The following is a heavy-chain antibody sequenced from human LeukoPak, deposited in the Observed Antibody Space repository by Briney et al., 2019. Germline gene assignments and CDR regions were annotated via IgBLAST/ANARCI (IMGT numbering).Heavy chain of an antibody. CDR2: IPYDGSNK. D-gene: IGHD6-13*01. V-gene: IGHV3-30*04. CDR1: GFTFSTYE. CDR3: VRGAYSSSWLNFDY. J-gene: IGHJ4*02. Sequence: GGSLRLSCAASGFTFSTYEINWVRQAPGKGLEWVALIPYDGSNKYYADSVKGRFTVSRDNSKNTLYLQMNSLRAEDTAVYYCVRGAYSSSWLNFDYWGQGTLVTVSS.